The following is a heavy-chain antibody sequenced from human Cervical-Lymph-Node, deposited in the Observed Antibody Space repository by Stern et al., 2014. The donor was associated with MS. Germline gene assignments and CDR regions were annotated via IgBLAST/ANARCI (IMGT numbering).Heavy chain of an antibody. CDR2: IYWDDDK. Sequence: QVTLRESGPTVVKPTQTLTLTCTFSGFSLNTSGVAVGWIRPPSGKALGWLALIYWDDDKRYRPSLKTRLTITKDTSRNQVVLTMTNMDPADTGTYYCVPRRGVFGFYPWGQGTPVTVSS. CDR3: VPRRGVFGFYP. D-gene: IGHD3-10*01. J-gene: IGHJ5*02. V-gene: IGHV2-5*09. CDR1: GFSLNTSGVA.